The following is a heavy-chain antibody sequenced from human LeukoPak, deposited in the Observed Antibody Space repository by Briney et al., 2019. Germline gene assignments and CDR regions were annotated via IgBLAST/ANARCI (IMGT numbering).Heavy chain of an antibody. CDR3: AKESGQDY. D-gene: IGHD5-12*01. CDR2: ISGSGGST. CDR1: GFTFGGYA. V-gene: IGHV3-23*01. J-gene: IGHJ4*02. Sequence: VGSLRLSCAASGFTFGGYAVSWVRQAPGKGLEWVAAISGSGGSTYYADSVKGRFTISRDNSKNTLYLQMNSLRAEDTAVYYCAKESGQDYWGQGTLVTVSS.